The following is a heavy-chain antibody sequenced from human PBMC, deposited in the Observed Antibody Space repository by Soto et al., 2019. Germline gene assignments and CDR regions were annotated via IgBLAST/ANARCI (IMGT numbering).Heavy chain of an antibody. J-gene: IGHJ4*02. CDR3: ASRITILGVVHDY. CDR2: IIPILGIA. V-gene: IGHV1-69*02. CDR1: GGTFSSYT. D-gene: IGHD3-3*01. Sequence: ASVKVSCKASGGTFSSYTISWVRQAPGQGLEWMGRIIPILGIANYAQKFQGRVTITADKSTSTAYMELSSLRSEDTAVYYCASRITILGVVHDYWGQGTLVTVSS.